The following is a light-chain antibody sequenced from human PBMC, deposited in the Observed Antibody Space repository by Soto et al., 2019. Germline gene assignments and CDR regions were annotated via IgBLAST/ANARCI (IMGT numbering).Light chain of an antibody. CDR3: QTLGTGILV. CDR2: LNSDGSH. CDR1: SGHSSYA. J-gene: IGLJ3*02. V-gene: IGLV4-69*01. Sequence: QLVLTQSPSASASLGASVKLTCTLSSGHSSYAIAWHQQQPEKGPRYLMKLNSDGSHSKGDGIPDRFSGSSSGAERYLTISSLQSEDEADYYCQTLGTGILVFGGGTKVTVL.